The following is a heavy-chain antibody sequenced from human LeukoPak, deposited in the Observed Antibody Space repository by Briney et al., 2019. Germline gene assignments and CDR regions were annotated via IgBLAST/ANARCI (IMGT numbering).Heavy chain of an antibody. CDR2: IDPSDSET. CDR1: GYSFTTYW. Sequence: GESLKISCKASGYSFTTYWIGWVRQMPGKGLEWMGIIDPSDSETRYTPSFQGQVTISADKSLTTAYLQWNSLKASDTALYYCARQTAMVRSGDLWGQGTLVTVSS. CDR3: ARQTAMVRSGDL. D-gene: IGHD5-18*01. V-gene: IGHV5-51*01. J-gene: IGHJ4*02.